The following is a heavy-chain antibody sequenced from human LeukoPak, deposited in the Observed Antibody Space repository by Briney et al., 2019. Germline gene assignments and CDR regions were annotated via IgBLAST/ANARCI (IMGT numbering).Heavy chain of an antibody. D-gene: IGHD2-2*01. CDR1: GFTFSSYG. J-gene: IGHJ6*02. V-gene: IGHV3-30*18. CDR2: ISYDGSNK. CDR3: AKAGDCSSTSCYSALDYYYYYGMDV. Sequence: GRSLRLSCAASGFTFSSYGMHWVRQAPGKGLEWVAVISYDGSNKYYADSVKGRFTISRDNSKNTLYLQMNSLRAEDTAVYYCAKAGDCSSTSCYSALDYYYYYGMDVWGQGTTVTVSS.